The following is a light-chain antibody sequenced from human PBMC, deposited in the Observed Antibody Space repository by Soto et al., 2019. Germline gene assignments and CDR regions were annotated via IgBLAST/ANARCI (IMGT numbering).Light chain of an antibody. CDR1: QSVISTY. CDR3: QQYGPSQYT. J-gene: IGKJ2*01. Sequence: EVVLTQSPGTLSLSPGERATLSCRASQSVISTYLAWYQQKPGQAPRLLIYGASSRADGVPGRFSGSGSGTDFTLTISGLEPDDCAIYYCQQYGPSQYTFGQGTKLEVK. CDR2: GAS. V-gene: IGKV3-20*01.